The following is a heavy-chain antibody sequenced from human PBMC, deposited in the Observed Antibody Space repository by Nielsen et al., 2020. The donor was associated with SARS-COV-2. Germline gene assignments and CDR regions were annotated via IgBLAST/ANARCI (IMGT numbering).Heavy chain of an antibody. CDR3: AKRVDTSMVIGPFDI. J-gene: IGHJ3*02. D-gene: IGHD5-18*01. Sequence: GESLKISCAASGFTFSSYSMNWVRQAPGKGLEWVSYISSSSSTIYYADSVKGRFTISRDNSKNTVYLQMNSLRAEDTAVYYCAKRVDTSMVIGPFDIWGQGTMVTVSS. V-gene: IGHV3-48*01. CDR1: GFTFSSYS. CDR2: ISSSSSTI.